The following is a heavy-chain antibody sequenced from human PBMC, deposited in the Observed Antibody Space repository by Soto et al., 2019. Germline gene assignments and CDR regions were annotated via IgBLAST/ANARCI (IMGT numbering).Heavy chain of an antibody. CDR2: IWYDGSNK. CDR1: GFTFSSYG. V-gene: IGHV3-33*01. Sequence: SLRLSCAASGFTFSSYGMHWVRQAPGKGLEWVAVIWYDGSNKYYADSVKGRFTISRDNSKNTLYLQMNSLRAEDTAVYYCARVSRVGATYDYWGQGTLVTVSS. J-gene: IGHJ4*02. CDR3: ARVSRVGATYDY. D-gene: IGHD1-26*01.